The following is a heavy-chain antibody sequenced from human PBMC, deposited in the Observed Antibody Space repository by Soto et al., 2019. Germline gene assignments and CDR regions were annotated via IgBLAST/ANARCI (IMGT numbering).Heavy chain of an antibody. V-gene: IGHV1-24*01. CDR3: ATVAPAYSSGWYNYYYGMDV. D-gene: IGHD6-19*01. Sequence: QVQLVQSGAEVKKPGASVKVSCKVSGYTLTELSMHWVRQAPGKGLEWMGGFDPEDGETIYAQKFQGRVTMTEDTSTDTAYMELSSLRSEDTAVYYCATVAPAYSSGWYNYYYGMDVWGQGTTVTVSS. CDR1: GYTLTELS. CDR2: FDPEDGET. J-gene: IGHJ6*02.